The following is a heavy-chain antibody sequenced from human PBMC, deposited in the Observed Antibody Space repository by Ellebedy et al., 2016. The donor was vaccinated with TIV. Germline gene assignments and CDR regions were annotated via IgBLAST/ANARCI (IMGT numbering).Heavy chain of an antibody. Sequence: GESLKISCAASGFTFDDYGMTWVRQAPGKGLEWVSAINWNGSGTGYADSVKGRFAISRDNARTSLYLQMNSLRVDDTAMYYCARSYGARTSGPWGQGTLVTVSS. CDR3: ARSYGARTSGP. CDR2: INWNGSGT. CDR1: GFTFDDYG. D-gene: IGHD3-16*01. V-gene: IGHV3-20*04. J-gene: IGHJ5*02.